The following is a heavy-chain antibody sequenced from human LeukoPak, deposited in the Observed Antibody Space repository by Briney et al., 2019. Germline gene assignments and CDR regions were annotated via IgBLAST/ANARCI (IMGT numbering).Heavy chain of an antibody. CDR1: GGTFSSYA. Sequence: SVTVSCKASGGTFSSYAISWVRQAPGQGLEWMGRIIPILGIANYAQKFQGRVTITADKSTSTAYMELSSLRSEDTAVYYCARDRGYSYGYPLNNWGQGTLVTVSS. CDR2: IIPILGIA. J-gene: IGHJ4*02. V-gene: IGHV1-69*04. CDR3: ARDRGYSYGYPLNN. D-gene: IGHD5-18*01.